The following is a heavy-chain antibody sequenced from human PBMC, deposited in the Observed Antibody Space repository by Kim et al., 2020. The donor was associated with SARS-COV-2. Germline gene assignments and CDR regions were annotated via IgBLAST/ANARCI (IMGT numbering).Heavy chain of an antibody. CDR1: GYAFATSW. V-gene: IGHV5-51*01. CDR3: ARQVGLSGFPIDWHFDL. D-gene: IGHD5-12*01. Sequence: GESLKISCEASGYAFATSWIGWVRQMPGKGLEWMGFIYPADSDTRYRPSLQGHVTISADKSTNTAYLQLNSLTAWDTATYYCARQVGLSGFPIDWHFDLWGRGTLVIVSS. J-gene: IGHJ2*01. CDR2: IYPADSDT.